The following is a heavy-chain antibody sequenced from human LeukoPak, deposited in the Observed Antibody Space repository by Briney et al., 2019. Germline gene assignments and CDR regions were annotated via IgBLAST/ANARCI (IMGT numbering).Heavy chain of an antibody. J-gene: IGHJ4*02. V-gene: IGHV1-46*01. CDR2: INPSGGST. CDR1: GYTFTTYY. Sequence: GASVRVSCKASGYTFTTYYMNWVRQAPGQGLEWMGIINPSGGSTSYAQKFQGRVTMTRDTSTSTVYMELSSLRSEDTAVYYCARAYDSSGYYFDHWGQGTLVTVSS. D-gene: IGHD3-22*01. CDR3: ARAYDSSGYYFDH.